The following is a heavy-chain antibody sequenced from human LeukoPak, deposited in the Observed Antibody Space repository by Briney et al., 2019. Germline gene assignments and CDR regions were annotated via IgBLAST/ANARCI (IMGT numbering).Heavy chain of an antibody. CDR2: LNPDNFDT. J-gene: IGHJ4*02. CDR3: ARDRGGSYVDY. V-gene: IGHV1-2*06. Sequence: ASVNVSFTASGYTFTVYYIHWVRQAPGHGLEWMGRLNPDNFDTNYAQRFQGRVTMTRDTSIRTVYMELSSLRSDDTAIYYCARDRGGSYVDYWGQGTLVTVSS. CDR1: GYTFTVYY. D-gene: IGHD1-26*01.